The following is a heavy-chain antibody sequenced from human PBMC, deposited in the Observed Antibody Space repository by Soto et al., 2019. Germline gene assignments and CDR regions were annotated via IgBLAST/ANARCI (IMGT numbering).Heavy chain of an antibody. CDR2: IWYDGSNK. V-gene: IGHV3-33*01. CDR1: GFTFSSYG. Sequence: QVQLVESGGGVVQPGRSLRLSCAASGFTFSSYGMHWVRQAPGNGLEWVAVIWYDGSNKYYADSVKGRFTISRDNSQNTLYLHMNSLRAEDTAVYYCARDSAYSLGYCYGMDVWGQGTTVTVSS. CDR3: ARDSAYSLGYCYGMDV. D-gene: IGHD5-18*01. J-gene: IGHJ6*02.